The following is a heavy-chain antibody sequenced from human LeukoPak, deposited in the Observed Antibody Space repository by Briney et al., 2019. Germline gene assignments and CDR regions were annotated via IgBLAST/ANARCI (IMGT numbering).Heavy chain of an antibody. CDR3: ARHQDYGDYGINSYYYYGMDV. CDR1: GGSISSSSYY. D-gene: IGHD4-17*01. J-gene: IGHJ6*02. V-gene: IGHV4-39*01. Sequence: PSETLSLTCTVSGGSISSSSYYWGWIRQPPGKGLEWIGSIYYSGSTYYNPSLKSRVTISVDTSKNQFSLKLSSVTAADTAVYYCARHQDYGDYGINSYYYYGMDVWGQGTTVTVSS. CDR2: IYYSGST.